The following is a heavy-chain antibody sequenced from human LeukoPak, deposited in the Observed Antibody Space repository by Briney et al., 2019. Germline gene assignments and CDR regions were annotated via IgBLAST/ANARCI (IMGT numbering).Heavy chain of an antibody. CDR1: GGTFSSYA. CDR2: IIPIFGTA. V-gene: IGHV1-69*13. J-gene: IGHJ4*02. D-gene: IGHD2-21*02. CDR3: ATSIHIVVVTAIPLFGY. Sequence: SVKVSCKASGGTFSSYAISWVRQAPGQGLEWMGGIIPIFGTANYAQKFQGRVTITADGSTSTAYMELSSLRSEDTAVYYCATSIHIVVVTAIPLFGYWGQGTLVTVSS.